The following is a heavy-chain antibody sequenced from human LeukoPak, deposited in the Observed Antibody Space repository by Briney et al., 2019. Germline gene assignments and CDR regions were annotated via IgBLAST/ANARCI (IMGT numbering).Heavy chain of an antibody. CDR2: INHSGST. V-gene: IGHV4-34*01. Sequence: SETLSLTCAVYGGSFSGYYWSWIRQPPGKGLEWIGEINHSGSTNYNPSLKSRVTISLDTSKNQFSLKLSSVTAADTAVYYCARDPGPPSYSSGWDSSSYWYFDLWGRGTLVTVSS. J-gene: IGHJ2*01. CDR1: GGSFSGYY. CDR3: ARDPGPPSYSSGWDSSSYWYFDL. D-gene: IGHD6-19*01.